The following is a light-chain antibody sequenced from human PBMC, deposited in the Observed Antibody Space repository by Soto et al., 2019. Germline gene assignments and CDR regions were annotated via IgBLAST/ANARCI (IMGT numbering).Light chain of an antibody. J-gene: IGLJ1*01. Sequence: QSALTHAHSASGTPGQRVTITCSGSRTINGSNYVYWYQQLPGTATKLLIYRNNQRPSGVPDRFSGSKSGTSASLAISGLRSEDEADYYCAAWDDSLSGRVFGTGTKVTVL. CDR1: RTINGSNY. CDR2: RNN. CDR3: AAWDDSLSGRV. V-gene: IGLV1-47*01.